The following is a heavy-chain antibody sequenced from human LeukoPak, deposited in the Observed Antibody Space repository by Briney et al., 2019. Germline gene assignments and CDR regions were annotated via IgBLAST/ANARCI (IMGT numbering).Heavy chain of an antibody. D-gene: IGHD2-8*02. Sequence: GGSLTLSCAASGFTFRNFGMYWVRQAPGKGLEWVAFIRFDGRDEYYVDSLKGRFTISRDNSKNTVYLQMNSLTSEDTALYYCAKDKSQVGVDSASTLVDHWGQGTLVIVSS. J-gene: IGHJ4*02. CDR1: GFTFRNFG. CDR2: IRFDGRDE. V-gene: IGHV3-30*02. CDR3: AKDKSQVGVDSASTLVDH.